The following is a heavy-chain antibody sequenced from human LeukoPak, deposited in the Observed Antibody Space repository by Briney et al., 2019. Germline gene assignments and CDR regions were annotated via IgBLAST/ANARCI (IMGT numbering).Heavy chain of an antibody. V-gene: IGHV3-30-3*01. Sequence: PGGSLRLSCAASGFTFSSYAMHWVRQAPGKGLEWVAVISYDGSNKYYADSVKGRFTISRDNSKNTLYLQMNSLRAEDTAVYYCARDRSGKNNWFDPWGQGTLVTVSS. J-gene: IGHJ5*02. CDR3: ARDRSGKNNWFDP. D-gene: IGHD3-10*01. CDR2: ISYDGSNK. CDR1: GFTFSSYA.